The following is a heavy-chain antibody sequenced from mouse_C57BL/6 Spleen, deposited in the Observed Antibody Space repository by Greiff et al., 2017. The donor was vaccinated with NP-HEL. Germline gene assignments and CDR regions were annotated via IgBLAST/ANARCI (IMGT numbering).Heavy chain of an antibody. CDR2: ISNGGGST. CDR1: GFTFSDYY. J-gene: IGHJ4*01. CDR3: ARGALMVRYYAMDY. D-gene: IGHD2-2*01. V-gene: IGHV5-12*01. Sequence: DVMLVESGGGLVQPGGSLKLSCAASGFTFSDYYMYWVRQTPEKRLEWVAYISNGGGSTYYPDTVKGRFTISRDNAKNTLYLQMSRLKSEDTAMYYCARGALMVRYYAMDYWGQGTSVTVSS.